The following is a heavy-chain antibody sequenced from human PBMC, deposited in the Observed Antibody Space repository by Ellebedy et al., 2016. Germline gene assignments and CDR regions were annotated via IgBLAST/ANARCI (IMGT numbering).Heavy chain of an antibody. D-gene: IGHD2-2*02. V-gene: IGHV4-31*03. CDR3: ARVWSDCGDYRCYKGIFDY. J-gene: IGHJ4*02. CDR1: GGSISSGDYY. CDR2: IHYSGST. Sequence: SETLSLTXTVSGGSISSGDYYWSWIRQHPGKGLEWIGYIHYSGSTYYNPSLKSRITISVDTFKNQFSLKLSSVTAADTAVYYCARVWSDCGDYRCYKGIFDYWGQGTLVTVSS.